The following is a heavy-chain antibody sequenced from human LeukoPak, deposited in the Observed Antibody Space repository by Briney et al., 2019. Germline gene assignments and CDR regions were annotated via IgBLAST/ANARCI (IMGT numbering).Heavy chain of an antibody. Sequence: ASVMVSCKASGYTFTGYYMHWVRQAPGQGLEWMGWINPNSGGTNYAQKFQGRVTMTRDTSISTAYMELSRLRSDDTAVYYCARVLSRTLWFGELFRGAYYFDYWGQGTLVTVSS. D-gene: IGHD3-10*01. CDR3: ARVLSRTLWFGELFRGAYYFDY. CDR2: INPNSGGT. J-gene: IGHJ4*02. CDR1: GYTFTGYY. V-gene: IGHV1-2*02.